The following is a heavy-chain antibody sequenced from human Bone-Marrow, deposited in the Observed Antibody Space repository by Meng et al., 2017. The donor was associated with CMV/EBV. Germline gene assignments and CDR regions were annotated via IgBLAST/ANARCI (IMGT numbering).Heavy chain of an antibody. CDR3: AREVVVVAATAYYYGMDV. Sequence: GESLKISCIASGFTFSNYEMNWVRQAPGKGLEWVSSISSSSSYIYYADSVKGRFTISRDNAKNSLYLQMNSLRAEDTAVYYCAREVVVVAATAYYYGMDVCGQGTTVTVSS. CDR2: ISSSSSYI. V-gene: IGHV3-21*01. J-gene: IGHJ6*02. CDR1: GFTFSNYE. D-gene: IGHD2-15*01.